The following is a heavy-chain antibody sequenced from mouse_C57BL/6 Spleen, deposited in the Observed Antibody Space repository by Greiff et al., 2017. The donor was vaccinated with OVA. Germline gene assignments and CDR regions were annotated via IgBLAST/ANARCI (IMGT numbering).Heavy chain of an antibody. CDR3: VRRNSYAMDY. J-gene: IGHJ4*01. CDR2: IRSKSNNYAT. V-gene: IGHV10-1*01. Sequence: EPGGGLVQPKGSLKLSCAASGFSFNTYAMNWVRQAPGKGLEWVARIRSKSNNYATYYADSVKDRFTISRDDSESMLYLQMNNLKTEDTAMYYCVRRNSYAMDYWGQGTSVTVSS. CDR1: GFSFNTYA.